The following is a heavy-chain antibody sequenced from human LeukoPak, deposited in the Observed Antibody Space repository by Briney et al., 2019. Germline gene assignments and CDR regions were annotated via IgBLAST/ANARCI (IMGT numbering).Heavy chain of an antibody. D-gene: IGHD5-24*01. V-gene: IGHV3-23*01. CDR1: GFTFSSYA. J-gene: IGHJ4*02. Sequence: GGSLRLSCAASGFTFSSYAMSWVRQAPGKGLEWVSAISGSGGSTHYADSVKGRFTISRDNSKNTLYLQINSLRAEDTAVYCCAKGTPRWLQLDYWGQGTLVTVSS. CDR3: AKGTPRWLQLDY. CDR2: ISGSGGST.